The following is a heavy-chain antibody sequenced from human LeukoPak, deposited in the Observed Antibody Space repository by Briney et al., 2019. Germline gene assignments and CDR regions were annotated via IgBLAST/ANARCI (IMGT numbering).Heavy chain of an antibody. CDR3: ARGGYDHVQPDY. V-gene: IGHV4-59*01. D-gene: IGHD5-12*01. CDR1: GGSICGYY. Sequence: SETLSLTCTVSGGSICGYYWSWIRQPPGKGLEWIGYIYYSGITNYNPSLKGRVTISVDTSKDQFSLRLSSVTAADTAVYYCARGGYDHVQPDYWGQGTLVTVSS. CDR2: IYYSGIT. J-gene: IGHJ4*02.